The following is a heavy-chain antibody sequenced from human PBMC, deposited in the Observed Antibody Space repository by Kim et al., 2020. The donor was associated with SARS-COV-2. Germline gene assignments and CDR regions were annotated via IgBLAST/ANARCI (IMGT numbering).Heavy chain of an antibody. CDR2: ISAYNGNT. CDR3: ARNDVNYNWFDP. Sequence: ASVKVSCKASGYTLTSYVISWVRQAPGQGLEWMGWISAYNGNTNYVQKFRGRVTMTTDTSTNTAYMELRSLRSDDTAMYYCARNDVNYNWFDPWGQGTLVTVSS. D-gene: IGHD1-20*01. V-gene: IGHV1-18*04. CDR1: GYTLTSYV. J-gene: IGHJ5*02.